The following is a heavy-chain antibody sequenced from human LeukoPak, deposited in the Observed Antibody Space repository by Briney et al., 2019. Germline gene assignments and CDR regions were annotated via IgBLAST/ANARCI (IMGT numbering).Heavy chain of an antibody. CDR3: ARDETTPLPGAY. D-gene: IGHD4-17*01. Sequence: SETLSLTCAVYGGSFSGYYWNWIRQPPGKGLEWIGEINHSGSTQYNPSLKSRVTMSVDTSKNQFSMKLSPVTAADTAVYYCARDETTPLPGAYWGQGTLVTVSS. CDR2: INHSGST. CDR1: GGSFSGYY. V-gene: IGHV4-34*01. J-gene: IGHJ4*02.